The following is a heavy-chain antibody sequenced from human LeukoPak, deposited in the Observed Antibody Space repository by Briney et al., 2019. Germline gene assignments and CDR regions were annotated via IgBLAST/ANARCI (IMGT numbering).Heavy chain of an antibody. J-gene: IGHJ4*02. CDR2: IKSKGDGGTT. V-gene: IGHV3-15*01. CDR1: GFTFSHAW. Sequence: PGGSLRLSCAASGFTFSHAWMSWVRQAPGKGLEWVGRIKSKGDGGTTDYGAPVKGRFTISRDDSKNMLFLQMNSLKIDDTAVYYCTTTHIVVVPTAPWGQGTLVTVSS. D-gene: IGHD2-2*01. CDR3: TTTHIVVVPTAP.